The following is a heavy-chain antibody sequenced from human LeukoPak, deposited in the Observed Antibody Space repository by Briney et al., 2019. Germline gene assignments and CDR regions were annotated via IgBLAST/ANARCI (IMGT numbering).Heavy chain of an antibody. J-gene: IGHJ4*02. CDR1: GFTFSSYA. Sequence: GGSLRLSCAASGFTFSSYAMSWVGQAPGKGPEGVSAISGSGGTTYCAASVKGRFTISRDTSKNTLYLQMNSQRAEDTAVYYCAKDLVATMRGDFDYWGQGTLVTVSS. CDR3: AKDLVATMRGDFDY. CDR2: ISGSGGTT. V-gene: IGHV3-23*01. D-gene: IGHD5-12*01.